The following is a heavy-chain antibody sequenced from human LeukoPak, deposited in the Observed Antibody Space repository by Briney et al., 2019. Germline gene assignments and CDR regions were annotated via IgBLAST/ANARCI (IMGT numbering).Heavy chain of an antibody. V-gene: IGHV4-59*08. CDR3: ARLGAGNWFDP. CDR1: GGSISSYY. J-gene: IGHJ5*02. CDR2: MFYSGTT. D-gene: IGHD6-13*01. Sequence: PSETLSLTCTVSGGSISSYYWSWIRQPPGKGLEWIGFMFYSGTTNYNPSLKSRVTISVDTSKNQLSLKLSSVTAAATAVYYCARLGAGNWFDPWGQGTLVTVSA.